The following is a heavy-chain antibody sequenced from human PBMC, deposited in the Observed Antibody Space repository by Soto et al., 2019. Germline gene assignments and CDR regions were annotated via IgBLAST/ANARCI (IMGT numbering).Heavy chain of an antibody. CDR3: ARDMVRGVIIPRTTYYYYYGMDV. D-gene: IGHD3-10*01. CDR2: ISSSSSYI. J-gene: IGHJ6*02. CDR1: GFPFSSYS. V-gene: IGHV3-21*01. Sequence: GGSLRLSCAASGFPFSSYSMNWVRQAPGKGLEWVSSISSSSSYIYYADSVKGRFTISRDNAKNSLYLQMNSLRAEDTAVYYCARDMVRGVIIPRTTYYYYYGMDVWGQGTTVTVSS.